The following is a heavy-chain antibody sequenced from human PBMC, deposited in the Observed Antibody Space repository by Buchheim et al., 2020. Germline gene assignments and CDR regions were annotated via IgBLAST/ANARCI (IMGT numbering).Heavy chain of an antibody. V-gene: IGHV4-31*03. D-gene: IGHD6-19*01. J-gene: IGHJ4*02. CDR3: AREGGDYSSGWYWNGGKQRGYFDY. Sequence: QVQLQESGPGLVKPSQTLSLTCTVSGGSISSGGYYWSWIRQHPGKGLEWIGYIYYSGSTYYNPSLKSRVTISVDTSKNQFSLKLSSVTAADTAVYYCAREGGDYSSGWYWNGGKQRGYFDYWGQGTL. CDR2: IYYSGST. CDR1: GGSISSGGYY.